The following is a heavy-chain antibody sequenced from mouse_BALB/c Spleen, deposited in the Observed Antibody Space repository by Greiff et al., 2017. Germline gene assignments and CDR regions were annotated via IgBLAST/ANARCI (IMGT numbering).Heavy chain of an antibody. V-gene: IGHV5-17*02. CDR3: RRAECYGSSQYYYAMDY. Sequence: EVKLVESGGGLVQPGGSRKLSCAASGFTFSSFGLHWVRQAPEERLEWVAYISSGSGTIYYADTVKGRFTISRDNPKKTLLLQMTSLRAEDSAMYYCRRAECYGSSQYYYAMDYGGQGTSVTVSA. CDR2: ISSGSGTI. D-gene: IGHD1-1*01. CDR1: GFTFSSFG. J-gene: IGHJ4*01.